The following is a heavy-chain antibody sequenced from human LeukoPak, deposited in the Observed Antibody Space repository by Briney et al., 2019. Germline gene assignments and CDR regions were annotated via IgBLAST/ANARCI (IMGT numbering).Heavy chain of an antibody. D-gene: IGHD4-23*01. CDR1: EFTFRTYA. CDR3: ARDRSMRRGTVVTPGFIDY. V-gene: IGHV3-30*04. CDR2: IAYDGSSK. J-gene: IGHJ4*02. Sequence: PGGSLRLSCEASEFTFRTYAMHWVRQAPGKGLEWVALIAYDGSSKYYADSVRGRFSISRDNSKNTLYLEMNSLRRDDTAVYYCARDRSMRRGTVVTPGFIDYWGQGTLVTVSS.